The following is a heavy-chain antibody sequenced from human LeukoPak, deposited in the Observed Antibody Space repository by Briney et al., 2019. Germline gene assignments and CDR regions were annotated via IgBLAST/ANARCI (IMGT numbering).Heavy chain of an antibody. CDR2: ISYDGSNK. D-gene: IGHD3/OR15-3a*01. CDR3: AKGRWGLTINNFDL. V-gene: IGHV3-30*04. CDR1: GFTFSSYA. J-gene: IGHJ3*01. Sequence: GGSLRLSCAASGFTFSSYAMHWVRQAPGKGLEWVAVISYDGSNKYYPESVKGRFTISRDNSKNTLYLQMNSLRGEDTALYYCAKGRWGLTINNFDLWGQGTMVTVSS.